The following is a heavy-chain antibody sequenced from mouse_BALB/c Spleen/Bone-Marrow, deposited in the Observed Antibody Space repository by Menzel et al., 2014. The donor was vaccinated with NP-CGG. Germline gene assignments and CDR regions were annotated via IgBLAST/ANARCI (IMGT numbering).Heavy chain of an antibody. J-gene: IGHJ2*01. CDR1: GFTFSYYA. CDR3: ARDSSGYFDY. D-gene: IGHD3-1*01. CDR2: ISSGGSYT. V-gene: IGHV5-9-4*01. Sequence: VQLQQSGGGLVKPGGSLKLSCAASGFTFSYYAMSWVCRSPEKSLEWVAEISSGGSYTYYPDTVTGRFTISRDNAKNTLYLEMSSLRSEDTAMYYCARDSSGYFDYWGQGTTLTVSS.